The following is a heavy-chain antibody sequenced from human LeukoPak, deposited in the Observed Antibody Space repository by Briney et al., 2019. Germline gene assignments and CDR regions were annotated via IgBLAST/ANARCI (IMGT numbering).Heavy chain of an antibody. CDR2: IIPIFGIT. Sequence: GASVKVSCKASGSTFNSYAISWVRQAPGQGLEWMGGIIPIFGITNYAQKFQGRVTFTTDESTSTAYMELSSLRSEDTAVYYCARVVTRGYSYGYNYWGQGTLVTVSS. J-gene: IGHJ4*02. V-gene: IGHV1-69*05. CDR1: GSTFNSYA. CDR3: ARVVTRGYSYGYNY. D-gene: IGHD5-18*01.